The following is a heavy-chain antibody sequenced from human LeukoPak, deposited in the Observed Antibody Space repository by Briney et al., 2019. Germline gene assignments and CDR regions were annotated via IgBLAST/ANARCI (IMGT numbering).Heavy chain of an antibody. J-gene: IGHJ4*02. Sequence: GGSLRLSCAASGFTFSSYSMNWVRQAPGKGLEWVSSISSSSSYIYYADSVKGRFTISRDNAKNSLYLQMNSLRAEDTAVYYCARVVKTAVAGTGHFDYWGQGTLVTVSS. CDR3: ARVVKTAVAGTGHFDY. CDR1: GFTFSSYS. D-gene: IGHD6-19*01. CDR2: ISSSSSYI. V-gene: IGHV3-21*01.